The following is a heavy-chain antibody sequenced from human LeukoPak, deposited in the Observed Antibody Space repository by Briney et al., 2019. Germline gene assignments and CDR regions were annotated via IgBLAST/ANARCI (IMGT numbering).Heavy chain of an antibody. CDR3: ARDRVKLERRGMYFDY. J-gene: IGHJ4*02. CDR1: GFSFNRYS. CDR2: IRRRSDHR. Sequence: GRSLRLSSAAAGFSFNRYSMNWVRQAPGKGMNGVSFIRRRSDHRNDADSVKGRFTISRDNSKNTLYLQMNSLRAEDTAVYYCARDRVKLERRGMYFDYWGQGTLVTVSS. D-gene: IGHD1-1*01. V-gene: IGHV3-21*01.